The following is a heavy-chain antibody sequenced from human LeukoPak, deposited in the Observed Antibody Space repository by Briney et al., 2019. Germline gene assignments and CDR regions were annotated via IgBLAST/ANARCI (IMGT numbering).Heavy chain of an antibody. CDR2: ISAYNGNT. D-gene: IGHD6-13*01. V-gene: IGHV1-18*01. J-gene: IGHJ6*03. CDR3: ARVDVSYSSSWSVYYYYYYMDV. Sequence: ASVKVSCKASGYTFTSYGISWVRQAPGQGFEWMGWISAYNGNTNYAQKLQGRVTMTTDTSTSTAYMELRSLRSDDTAVYYCARVDVSYSSSWSVYYYYYYMDVWGKGTTVTVSS. CDR1: GYTFTSYG.